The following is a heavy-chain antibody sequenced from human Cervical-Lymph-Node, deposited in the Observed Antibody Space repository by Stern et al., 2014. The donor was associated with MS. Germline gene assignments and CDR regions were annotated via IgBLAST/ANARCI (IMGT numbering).Heavy chain of an antibody. CDR1: GFTFRNYW. V-gene: IGHV3-74*02. Sequence: EVQLVESGGGLVPPGGSLRLSCVASGFTFRNYWMHWVRQGPGKGLVWVSRINRYVTTIPHADSVMGRFTISRDNAKNTLYLKMSSLRVEDTSVYCCTKDTEGPEDYWGQGTSVTVSS. CDR3: TKDTEGPEDY. D-gene: IGHD2-15*01. J-gene: IGHJ4*02. CDR2: INRYVTTI.